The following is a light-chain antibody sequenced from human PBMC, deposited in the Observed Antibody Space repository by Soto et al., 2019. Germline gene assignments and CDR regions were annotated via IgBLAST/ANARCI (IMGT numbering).Light chain of an antibody. J-gene: IGKJ2*01. CDR3: QQYNSYSYT. CDR2: DAS. V-gene: IGKV1-5*01. Sequence: DIQMTQSPSTLSASVGDRVTITCRASQSISSWLAWYQQKPGKAPKLLIYDASSLESGVPSRFSGSGSGTDFTLTISSLQPDDFASYYCQQYNSYSYTFGQETKLEIK. CDR1: QSISSW.